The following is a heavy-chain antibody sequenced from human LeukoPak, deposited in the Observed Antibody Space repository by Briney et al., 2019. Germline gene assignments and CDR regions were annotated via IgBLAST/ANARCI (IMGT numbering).Heavy chain of an antibody. Sequence: SETLSLTCTVSGGSLSSYYWSWIRQPPGKGLEWIRYIYYSGSTNYNPSLKSRVTISVDTSKNQFSLKLSSVTAADTAVYYCASVLGTVVVPAATSHVAFDIWGQGTMVTVSS. J-gene: IGHJ3*02. CDR1: GGSLSSYY. CDR2: IYYSGST. CDR3: ASVLGTVVVPAATSHVAFDI. D-gene: IGHD2-2*03. V-gene: IGHV4-59*01.